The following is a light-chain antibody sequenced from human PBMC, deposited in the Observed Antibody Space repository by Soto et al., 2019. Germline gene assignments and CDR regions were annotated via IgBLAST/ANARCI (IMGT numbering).Light chain of an antibody. Sequence: QSVLTQPPSVSAAPGQTVTISCSGSSSNIGNNYVSWYQQLPGTAPKLLIYDNNKRPSGIPDRFSGSKSGTSATLGITGLQTGDEADYYCGTWDSSLSAVVFGGWTQLTVL. CDR2: DNN. CDR3: GTWDSSLSAVV. CDR1: SSNIGNNY. V-gene: IGLV1-51*01. J-gene: IGLJ2*01.